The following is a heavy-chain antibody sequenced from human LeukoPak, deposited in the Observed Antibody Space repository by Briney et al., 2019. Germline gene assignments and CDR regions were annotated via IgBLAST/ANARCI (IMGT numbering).Heavy chain of an antibody. CDR1: GYTFTDYY. CDR2: INPNSGGT. Sequence: GASVKVSCKASGYTFTDYYMHWVRQAPGQGLEWMGWINPNSGGTKYAQKFQGRVTMTRDTSISTAYMELSRLRSDDTAVYYCAVPKGNSWELPPLDAFDIWGQGTMVTVSS. V-gene: IGHV1-2*02. D-gene: IGHD1-26*01. CDR3: AVPKGNSWELPPLDAFDI. J-gene: IGHJ3*02.